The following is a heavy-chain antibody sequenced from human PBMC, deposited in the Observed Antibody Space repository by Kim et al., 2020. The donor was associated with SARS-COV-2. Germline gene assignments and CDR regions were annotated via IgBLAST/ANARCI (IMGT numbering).Heavy chain of an antibody. CDR3: ARGLRYYGLGSYYYYYGMDV. D-gene: IGHD3-10*01. CDR2: IGTAGDP. V-gene: IGHV3-13*05. Sequence: GGSLRLSCAASGFTFSSYDMHWVRQATGKGLEWVSAIGTAGDPYYPGSVKGRFTISRENAKNSLYLQMNSLRAGDTAVYYCARGLRYYGLGSYYYYYGMDVWGQGTTVTVSS. J-gene: IGHJ6*02. CDR1: GFTFSSYD.